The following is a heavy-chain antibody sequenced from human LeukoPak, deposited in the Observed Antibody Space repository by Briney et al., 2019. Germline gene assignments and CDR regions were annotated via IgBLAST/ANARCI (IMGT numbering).Heavy chain of an antibody. D-gene: IGHD3-10*01. Sequence: PSETLSLTCTVSGGSISSSSYYWGWIRQPPGKGLEWIGSIYYSGNTYYNPSLKSRVTISVDTSKNQFSLKLSSVTASDTAVYYCARLGSGSYYGYFDYWGQGTLVTVSS. V-gene: IGHV4-39*01. CDR3: ARLGSGSYYGYFDY. J-gene: IGHJ4*02. CDR1: GGSISSSSYY. CDR2: IYYSGNT.